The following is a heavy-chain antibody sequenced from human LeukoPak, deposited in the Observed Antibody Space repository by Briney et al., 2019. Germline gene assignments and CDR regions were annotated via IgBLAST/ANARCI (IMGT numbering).Heavy chain of an antibody. J-gene: IGHJ4*02. CDR3: TRDAGLCVHDY. Sequence: GRSLRLSCAASGFTFSSYGMHWVRQGPGKGLEWVAVFCYDGSKKYYADSVKGRFTISRDISKKTLYLQMDSLRVEDTAVYYCTRDAGLCVHDYWGQGTLVTVSS. D-gene: IGHD2-21*01. CDR2: FCYDGSKK. V-gene: IGHV3-33*01. CDR1: GFTFSSYG.